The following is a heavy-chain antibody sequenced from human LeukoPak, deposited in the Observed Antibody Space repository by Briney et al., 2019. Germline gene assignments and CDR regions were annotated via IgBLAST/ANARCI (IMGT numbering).Heavy chain of an antibody. J-gene: IGHJ6*02. Sequence: GASVKVSCKASGYTFTGYYMHWVRQAPGQGLEWMGWINPNSGGTNYAQKFQGWVTMTRDTSISTAYMELSRLRSDDTAVYYCARETGSYDFWSGYQPYYYYGMDVWGQGTTVTVSS. V-gene: IGHV1-2*04. CDR2: INPNSGGT. D-gene: IGHD3-3*01. CDR1: GYTFTGYY. CDR3: ARETGSYDFWSGYQPYYYYGMDV.